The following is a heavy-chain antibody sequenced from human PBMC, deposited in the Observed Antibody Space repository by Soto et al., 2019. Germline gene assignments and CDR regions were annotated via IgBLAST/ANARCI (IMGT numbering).Heavy chain of an antibody. Sequence: QVQLQESGPGLVKPSQTLSLTCTVSGGSISSGDYYWSWIRHHPGKGLEWIGYIYYSGSTYYKPSLKSRVTISVDTSKNQFSLKLSSVTAADTAVYYCARESYCSGGSCYSGWGQGTLVTVSS. CDR1: GGSISSGDYY. J-gene: IGHJ4*02. CDR3: ARESYCSGGSCYSG. V-gene: IGHV4-30-4*01. D-gene: IGHD2-15*01. CDR2: IYYSGST.